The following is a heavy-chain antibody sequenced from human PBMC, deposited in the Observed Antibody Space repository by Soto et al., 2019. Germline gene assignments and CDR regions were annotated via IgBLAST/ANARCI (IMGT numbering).Heavy chain of an antibody. J-gene: IGHJ6*02. Sequence: GGSLRLSCAASGFTFSSYEMNWVRQAPGKGLEWVSYISSSGSTIYYADSVKGRFTISRDNAKNSLYLQMNSLRAEDTAVYYCARGIVVVPAASPLGMDVWGQGTTVTVSS. V-gene: IGHV3-48*03. CDR3: ARGIVVVPAASPLGMDV. D-gene: IGHD2-2*01. CDR1: GFTFSSYE. CDR2: ISSSGSTI.